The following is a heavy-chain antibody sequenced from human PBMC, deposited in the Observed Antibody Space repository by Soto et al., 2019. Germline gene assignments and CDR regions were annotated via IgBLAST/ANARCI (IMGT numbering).Heavy chain of an antibody. CDR2: VGSRGETYAT. CDR3: SRDDSDWFIN. Sequence: PGGSLRLPCAASGFTFGAPALQWVRQACGKGLEWLGRVGSRGETYATTYAASVKGSFTISRDDSKTTAYLQMNSLESDDTAGDYGSRDDSDWFINWGRGTLVTVSS. D-gene: IGHD3-9*01. V-gene: IGHV3-73*01. J-gene: IGHJ4*02. CDR1: GFTFGAPA.